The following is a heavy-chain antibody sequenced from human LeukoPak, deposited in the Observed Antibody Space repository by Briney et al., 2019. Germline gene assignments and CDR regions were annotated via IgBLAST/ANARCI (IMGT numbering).Heavy chain of an antibody. CDR3: AKGSVSYYFDY. CDR1: GFTFSSYG. CDR2: IWYDGSNK. D-gene: IGHD5/OR15-5a*01. V-gene: IGHV3-33*06. J-gene: IGHJ4*02. Sequence: GGSLRLSCAASGFTFSSYGMHWVRQAPGKGLEWVAVIWYDGSNKYFADSVKGRFTISRDNSKNTLYLQMNSLRAEDTAVHYCAKGSVSYYFDYWGQGTLVTVSS.